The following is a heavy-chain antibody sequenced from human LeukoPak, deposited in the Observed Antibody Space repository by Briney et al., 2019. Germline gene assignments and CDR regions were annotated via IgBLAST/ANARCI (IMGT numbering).Heavy chain of an antibody. CDR1: GFTFSSYA. CDR2: ISGSGGST. D-gene: IGHD3-3*01. CDR3: ARTSSRFLESFSLYFDF. V-gene: IGHV3-23*01. J-gene: IGHJ4*02. Sequence: GGSLRLSCAASGFTFSSYAMSWVRQAPGKGLEWVSAISGSGGSTYYADSVKGRFTISRDNSKNTLYLQMNSLRAEDTAVYYCARTSSRFLESFSLYFDFWGQGTLVTVSS.